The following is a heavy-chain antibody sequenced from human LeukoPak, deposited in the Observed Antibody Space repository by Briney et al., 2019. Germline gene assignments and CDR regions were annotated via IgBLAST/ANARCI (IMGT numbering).Heavy chain of an antibody. J-gene: IGHJ4*02. CDR2: INTNTGNP. V-gene: IGHV7-4-1*02. Sequence: ASVKVSCKASGYTFTSYGISWVRQAPGQGLEWMGWINTNTGNPTYAQGFTGRFVFSLDTSVSTAYLQISSLKAEDTAVYYCARGWQWLLQEVGYWGQGTLITVSS. CDR1: GYTFTSYG. D-gene: IGHD6-19*01. CDR3: ARGWQWLLQEVGY.